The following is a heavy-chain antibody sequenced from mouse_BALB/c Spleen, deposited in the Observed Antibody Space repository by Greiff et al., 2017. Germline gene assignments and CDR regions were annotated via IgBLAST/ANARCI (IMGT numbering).Heavy chain of an antibody. CDR3: ARRYGSSYDFDY. V-gene: IGHV1-7*01. CDR2: INPSTGYT. D-gene: IGHD1-1*01. J-gene: IGHJ2*01. Sequence: QVQLKQSGAELAKPGASVKMSCKASGYTFTSYWMHWVKQRPGQGLEWIGYINPSTGYTEYNQKFKDKATLTADKSSSTAYMQLSSLTSEDSAVYYCARRYGSSYDFDYWGQGTTLTVSS. CDR1: GYTFTSYW.